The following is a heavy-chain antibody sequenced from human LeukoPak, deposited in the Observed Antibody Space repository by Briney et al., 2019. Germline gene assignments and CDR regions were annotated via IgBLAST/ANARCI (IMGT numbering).Heavy chain of an antibody. CDR2: ISHNSNYI. V-gene: IGHV3-21*04. J-gene: IGHJ4*02. Sequence: GGSLRLSCAASGFTFNTYSLDWVRQAPGKGLEWVSSISHNSNYIYYADSVKGRFTISRDNSKNTLYLQMNSLRAEDTAVYYCAKDEYDFWSGYDYWGQGTLVTVSS. D-gene: IGHD3-3*01. CDR3: AKDEYDFWSGYDY. CDR1: GFTFNTYS.